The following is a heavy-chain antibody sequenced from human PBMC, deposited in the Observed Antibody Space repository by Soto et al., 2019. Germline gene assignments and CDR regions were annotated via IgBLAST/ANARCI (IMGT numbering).Heavy chain of an antibody. J-gene: IGHJ5*02. Sequence: ASVKVSCKASGYTFTSYGLSWVRQAPGQGLEWMGWISAYNGNTNYAQKLQGRVTMATDTSTNTAYMELRSLRFDDTAVYYCARDPGRELSSGLNWFDPWGQGTLVTVSS. D-gene: IGHD6-25*01. V-gene: IGHV1-18*01. CDR3: ARDPGRELSSGLNWFDP. CDR2: ISAYNGNT. CDR1: GYTFTSYG.